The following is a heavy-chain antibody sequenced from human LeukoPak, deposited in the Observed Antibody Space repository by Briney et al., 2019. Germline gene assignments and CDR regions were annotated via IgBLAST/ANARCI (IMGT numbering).Heavy chain of an antibody. Sequence: PGGSLRLSCAVSRFTFSNHWMYWVRQVPGKGLVCVSAIKTDGTITNYADSVKGRFTISRDNAKNTLYLQMSGLRAEDTAIYYCVTTWGDYWGQGTQVTVSS. D-gene: IGHD3-16*01. CDR3: VTTWGDY. CDR1: RFTFSNHW. J-gene: IGHJ4*02. CDR2: IKTDGTIT. V-gene: IGHV3-74*01.